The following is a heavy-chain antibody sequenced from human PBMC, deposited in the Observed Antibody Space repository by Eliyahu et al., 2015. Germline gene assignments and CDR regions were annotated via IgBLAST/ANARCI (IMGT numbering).Heavy chain of an antibody. CDR2: INGRTGSA. V-gene: IGHV3-23*01. CDR3: AILPVPATGFDY. CDR1: TLTSNNYA. Sequence: EVQVLESGGGLVEPGGSLRLSCAASTLTSNNYALTLXRPXPGKGLGWVXGINGRTGSAYYADSVKGRFTISRDNAKNTLSLQMDSLRLEDTAVYFCAILPVPATGFDYWGQGTLVTVSS. D-gene: IGHD6-19*01. J-gene: IGHJ4*02.